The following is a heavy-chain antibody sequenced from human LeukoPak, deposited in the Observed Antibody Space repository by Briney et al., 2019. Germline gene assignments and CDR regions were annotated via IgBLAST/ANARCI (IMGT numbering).Heavy chain of an antibody. Sequence: SETLSLTCTVSGGSVSTSYWSWIRQPPGKGPECIGYIAYSVTTNYNPSLKSRVTISLDTSKNQFSLNLTSVTAADTAMYYCARDKHNAHCTGGRCSPFYFDSWGQGVLVTVSS. D-gene: IGHD2-15*01. CDR3: ARDKHNAHCTGGRCSPFYFDS. J-gene: IGHJ4*02. CDR2: IAYSVTT. V-gene: IGHV4-59*02. CDR1: GGSVSTSY.